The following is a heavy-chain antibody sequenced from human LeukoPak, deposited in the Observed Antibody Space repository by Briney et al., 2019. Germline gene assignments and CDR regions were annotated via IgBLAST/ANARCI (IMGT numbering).Heavy chain of an antibody. CDR1: GGSISSYY. CDR3: ARLTGYSSESWFDP. CDR2: IYYSGST. J-gene: IGHJ5*02. Sequence: SETLSLTCTVSGGSISSYYWSWIRQPPGKGLEWIGYIYYSGSTNYNPSLKSRVTMSVDTSKNQFSLKLSSVTAADTAVYYCARLTGYSSESWFDPWGQGTLVTVSS. V-gene: IGHV4-59*12. D-gene: IGHD3-9*01.